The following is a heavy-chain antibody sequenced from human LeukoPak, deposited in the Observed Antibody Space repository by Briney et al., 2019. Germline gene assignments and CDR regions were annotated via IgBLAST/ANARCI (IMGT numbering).Heavy chain of an antibody. J-gene: IGHJ4*02. CDR3: AKHAGIQLWKYYFDY. D-gene: IGHD5-18*01. V-gene: IGHV3-23*01. Sequence: GGSLRLSCAASGFTFSSYAMSWVRQAPGKGLEWVSAISGSGGSTYYADSVKGRFAISRDNSKNTLYLQMNSLRAEDTAVYYCAKHAGIQLWKYYFDYWGQGTLVTVSS. CDR2: ISGSGGST. CDR1: GFTFSSYA.